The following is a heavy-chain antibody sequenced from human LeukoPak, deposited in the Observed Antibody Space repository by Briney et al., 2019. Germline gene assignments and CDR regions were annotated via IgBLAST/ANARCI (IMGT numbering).Heavy chain of an antibody. CDR1: GYTFTSYD. CDR3: ARWKHYYDSRRFDP. CDR2: MNPNSGNT. J-gene: IGHJ5*02. V-gene: IGHV1-8*01. Sequence: ASVKVSCKASGYTFTSYDIHWVRQATGQGLEWMGWMNPNSGNTGYAQKFQGRVTMTRNTSISTAYMELSSLRSEDTAVYYCARWKHYYDSRRFDPWGQGTLVTVSS. D-gene: IGHD3-22*01.